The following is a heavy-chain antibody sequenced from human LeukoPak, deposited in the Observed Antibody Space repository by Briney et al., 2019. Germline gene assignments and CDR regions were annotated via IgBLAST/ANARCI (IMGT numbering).Heavy chain of an antibody. J-gene: IGHJ4*02. D-gene: IGHD6-13*01. Sequence: ASVKVSCKTSGYTFTSYYISWVRQAPGQGLEWMGWINPNSGGTNYAQKFQGRVTMTRDTSISTAYMELSRLRSDDTAVYYCARAHIAAAGKHFGFWGQGTLVTVSS. CDR2: INPNSGGT. CDR3: ARAHIAAAGKHFGF. CDR1: GYTFTSYY. V-gene: IGHV1-2*02.